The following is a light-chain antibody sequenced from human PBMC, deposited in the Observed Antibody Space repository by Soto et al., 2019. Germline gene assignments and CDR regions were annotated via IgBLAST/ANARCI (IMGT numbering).Light chain of an antibody. Sequence: EIVLTQSPGTLSLSPGQRATLSCRASQRLSASDIAWYQQKPGQAPKFLIYGVSSRATGIPDRFSGSGSGTDFTLTISRLEPEDFAVYYCQQHETLITFGQGTRLE. J-gene: IGKJ5*01. CDR1: QRLSASD. V-gene: IGKV3-20*01. CDR3: QQHETLIT. CDR2: GVS.